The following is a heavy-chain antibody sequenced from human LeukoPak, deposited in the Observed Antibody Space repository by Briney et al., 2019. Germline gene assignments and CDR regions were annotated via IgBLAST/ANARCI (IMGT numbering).Heavy chain of an antibody. CDR2: INPNTGGT. J-gene: IGHJ4*02. CDR3: ARDLLSRGGD. D-gene: IGHD1-26*01. V-gene: IGHV1-2*06. Sequence: ASVKVSCKASGYTFTGYYMHWVRQAPGQGLEWMGRINPNTGGTNYAQKFQGRVAMTRDTSISTTYMELSRLKSDDTAVYYCARDLLSRGGDWGQGTLVTVSS. CDR1: GYTFTGYY.